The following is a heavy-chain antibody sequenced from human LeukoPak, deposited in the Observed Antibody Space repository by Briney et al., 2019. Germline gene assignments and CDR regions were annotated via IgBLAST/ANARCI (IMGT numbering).Heavy chain of an antibody. V-gene: IGHV4-59*01. CDR2: IYFSGST. D-gene: IGHD5-18*01. CDR3: ARAGYSYGYAYFDY. J-gene: IGHJ4*02. CDR1: GGSISSYY. Sequence: SETLSLTCTVSGGSISSYYWSWIRQPPGKGLEWIGYIYFSGSTNYNPSLKSRVTISVDTSKNQFSLKLSSVTAADTAVYYCARAGYSYGYAYFDYWGQGALVTVSS.